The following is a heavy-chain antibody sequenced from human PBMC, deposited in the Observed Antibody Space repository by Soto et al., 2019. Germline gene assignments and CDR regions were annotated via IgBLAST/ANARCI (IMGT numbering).Heavy chain of an antibody. Sequence: PSETLSLTCTVSGGSISGHYWTWIRQPPGKGLEWIGYIFYSGSTNYNPSLKSRVTISVDTSKNQFSLKLSSVTAADTAVYYCARVGSSGWSPDYWGPGTLVTFSS. CDR1: GGSISGHY. D-gene: IGHD6-19*01. V-gene: IGHV4-59*11. CDR2: IFYSGST. CDR3: ARVGSSGWSPDY. J-gene: IGHJ4*02.